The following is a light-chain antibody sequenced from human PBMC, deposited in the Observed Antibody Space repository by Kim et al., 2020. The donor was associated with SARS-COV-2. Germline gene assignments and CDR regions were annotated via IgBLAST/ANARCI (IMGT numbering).Light chain of an antibody. CDR3: HQYVRSPYT. CDR1: QSLGSTY. J-gene: IGKJ2*01. V-gene: IGKV3-20*01. CDR2: ATS. Sequence: SPPGERAVISGRASQSLGSTYLAWYQEKPGQAPRLLLYATSSRATGIPDRFSGSDAGTDFTLTISRLEPEDFAVYYCHQYVRSPYTFGQGTKLEI.